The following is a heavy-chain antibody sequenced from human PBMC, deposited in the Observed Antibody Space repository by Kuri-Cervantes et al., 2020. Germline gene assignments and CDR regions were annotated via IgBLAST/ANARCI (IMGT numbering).Heavy chain of an antibody. D-gene: IGHD3-22*01. Sequence: SETLSLTCTVSGGSISSGAYFWSWIRQPPGKGLEWIGSLYPSGTTYFNPSLKSRVAISVDTSKNQFSLNLTSVTAADTAVYFCAYNYDSSGYYNFDSWGQGTLVTVSS. CDR2: LYPSGTT. CDR3: AYNYDSSGYYNFDS. V-gene: IGHV4-39*07. CDR1: GGSISSGAYF. J-gene: IGHJ4*02.